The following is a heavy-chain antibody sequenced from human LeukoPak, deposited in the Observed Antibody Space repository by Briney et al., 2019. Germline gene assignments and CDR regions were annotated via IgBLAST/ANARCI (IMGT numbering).Heavy chain of an antibody. CDR3: AKDRRFLDAFDI. V-gene: IGHV3-23*01. J-gene: IGHJ3*02. Sequence: GGSLRLTCAASGFTFSSYAMSWVRQAPGKGLEWVSAISGSGGSTYYADSVKGRFTISRDNSKNTLYLQMNSLRAEDTAVYYCAKDRRFLDAFDIWGQGTMVTVSS. CDR1: GFTFSSYA. CDR2: ISGSGGST. D-gene: IGHD3-3*01.